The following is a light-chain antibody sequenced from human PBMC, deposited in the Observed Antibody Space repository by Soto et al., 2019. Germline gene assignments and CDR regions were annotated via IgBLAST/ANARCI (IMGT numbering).Light chain of an antibody. CDR1: SSDVGGYNY. CDR3: SSYTSSRTYV. CDR2: EVS. Sequence: QSALTQPASVSGSPGQSITISCTGTSSDVGGYNYVSWYQQHPGKAPKLMIYEVSNRPSGVSNRFSGSKSGNTASLTISGLQAEDEGDYYCSSYTSSRTYVFGTGATLTVL. J-gene: IGLJ1*01. V-gene: IGLV2-14*01.